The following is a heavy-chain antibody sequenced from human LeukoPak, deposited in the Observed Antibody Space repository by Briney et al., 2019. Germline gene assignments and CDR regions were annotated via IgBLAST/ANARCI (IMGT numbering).Heavy chain of an antibody. CDR3: ARGYTWFDT. CDR1: GFTFSAYY. CDR2: ISGSGGCT. Sequence: PGGSLRLSCASSGFTFSAYYMSWIRQAPGKGLECISYISGSGGCTNYADSVKGRFTISRDNAKNSLYLQMNNLRAEDTAVYYCARGYTWFDTWGQGTLVTVSS. V-gene: IGHV3-11*03. D-gene: IGHD3-16*02. J-gene: IGHJ5*02.